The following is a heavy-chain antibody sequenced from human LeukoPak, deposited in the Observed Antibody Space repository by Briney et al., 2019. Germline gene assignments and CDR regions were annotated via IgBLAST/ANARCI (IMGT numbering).Heavy chain of an antibody. Sequence: GGSLRLSCAASGFTFSSYSMNWVRQAPGKGLEWVSSISSSSSYIYYADSVKGRFTISRDNAKNSLYLQMNSLRAEDTAVYYCARGGLEYYDILTGPFDYWAREPWSPSPQ. V-gene: IGHV3-21*01. CDR1: GFTFSSYS. D-gene: IGHD3-9*01. CDR3: ARGGLEYYDILTGPFDY. J-gene: IGHJ4*02. CDR2: ISSSSSYI.